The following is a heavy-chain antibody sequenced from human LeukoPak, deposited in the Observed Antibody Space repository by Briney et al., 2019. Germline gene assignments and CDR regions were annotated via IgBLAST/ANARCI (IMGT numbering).Heavy chain of an antibody. V-gene: IGHV4-39*01. CDR1: GGSISNSNYY. J-gene: IGHJ4*02. CDR3: ASRVDY. Sequence: SETLSLTCTVSGGSISNSNYYWGWIRQPPGKGLEWIGSIYYGGSTYSNPSLKSRVTISVDTSKNQFSLKLTSVTAADTAVYYCASRVDYWGQGTLVTVSS. CDR2: IYYGGST.